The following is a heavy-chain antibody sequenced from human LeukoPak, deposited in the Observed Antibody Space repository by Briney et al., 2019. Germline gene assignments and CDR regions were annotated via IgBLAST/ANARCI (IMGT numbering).Heavy chain of an antibody. J-gene: IGHJ4*02. Sequence: ASVKVSCKASGYTFTGYYMHWVRQAPGQGLEWMGWISPTSGGTNYAQKFQGRVTMTRDTSISTAYMELSRLRSDDTAVYYCARDLGRSKGLDYWGQGTLVTVSS. CDR2: ISPTSGGT. CDR1: GYTFTGYY. V-gene: IGHV1-2*02. D-gene: IGHD6-13*01. CDR3: ARDLGRSKGLDY.